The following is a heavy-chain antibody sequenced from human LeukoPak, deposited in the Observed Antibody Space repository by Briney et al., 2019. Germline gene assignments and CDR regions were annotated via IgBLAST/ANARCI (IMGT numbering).Heavy chain of an antibody. CDR2: IRSKAYGGTT. CDR1: GFTFGDYA. CDR3: TRDRPGRARSV. Sequence: GGSLRLSCTASGFTFGDYAMSWVRQAPGKGLELVGFIRSKAYGGTTEYAASVKGRFTISRDDSKSIAYLQMNSLKTEDTAVYYCTRDRPGRARSVWGQGTTVTVSS. V-gene: IGHV3-49*04. D-gene: IGHD7-27*01. J-gene: IGHJ6*02.